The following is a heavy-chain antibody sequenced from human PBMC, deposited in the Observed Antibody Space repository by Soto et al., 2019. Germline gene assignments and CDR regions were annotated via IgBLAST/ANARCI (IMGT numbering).Heavy chain of an antibody. V-gene: IGHV1-2*04. Sequence: AAPVKVSCKASGYTFTGYEMHWVRQAPGQGLEWMGWINPNSGGTNYAQKFQGWVTMTRDTSISTAYMELSRLRSDDTAVYYGARDLLITGTTRYYYYGMDVWGQGTTVTVSS. CDR1: GYTFTGYE. CDR3: ARDLLITGTTRYYYYGMDV. J-gene: IGHJ6*02. CDR2: INPNSGGT. D-gene: IGHD1-7*01.